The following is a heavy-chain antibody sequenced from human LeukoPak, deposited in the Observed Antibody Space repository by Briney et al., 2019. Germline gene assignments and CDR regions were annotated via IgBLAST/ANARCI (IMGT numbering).Heavy chain of an antibody. D-gene: IGHD6-19*01. CDR3: AKLKQWQPQRYFFEY. V-gene: IGHV3-23*01. Sequence: GGSLRLSCAASGFTFSSYWMHWVRQAPGKGLEWVSTFSGTSSTSYADAVKGRVTISRDNSKNTLYLQLNSLRAEDTAVYYCAKLKQWQPQRYFFEYWGQGALVTVAS. J-gene: IGHJ4*02. CDR2: FSGTSST. CDR1: GFTFSSYW.